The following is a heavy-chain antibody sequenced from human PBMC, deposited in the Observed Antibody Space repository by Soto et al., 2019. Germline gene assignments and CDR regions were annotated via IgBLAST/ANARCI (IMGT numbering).Heavy chain of an antibody. D-gene: IGHD3-22*01. V-gene: IGHV4-59*08. CDR3: ARLYYDSSDYYYFDY. Sequence: SEILSLTCTVSGGSISSYYWSWIRQPPGKGLEWIGYIYYSGSTNYNPSLKSRVTISVDTSKNQFSLKLSSVTAADTAVYYCARLYYDSSDYYYFDYWGQGALVTVSS. CDR1: GGSISSYY. J-gene: IGHJ4*02. CDR2: IYYSGST.